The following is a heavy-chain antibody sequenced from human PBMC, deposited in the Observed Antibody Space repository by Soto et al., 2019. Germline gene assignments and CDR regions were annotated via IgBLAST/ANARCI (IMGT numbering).Heavy chain of an antibody. V-gene: IGHV3-33*01. CDR1: GFTFSSYG. CDR3: ARARGYCGGCLAYHYMDV. D-gene: IGHD2-21*01. J-gene: IGHJ6*03. CDR2: MWYDGSNE. Sequence: GGSLRLSCAASGFTFSSYGMHWVRQAPGKGLEWVAVMWYDGSNEYYADSVKGRFTISRDNSKKMLYLQMNSLRDEDTAVYYCARARGYCGGCLAYHYMDVWGKGTTVTVSS.